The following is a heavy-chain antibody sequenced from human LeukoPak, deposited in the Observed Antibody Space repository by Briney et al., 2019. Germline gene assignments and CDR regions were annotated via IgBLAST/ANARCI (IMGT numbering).Heavy chain of an antibody. CDR1: SGSISSSSYY. V-gene: IGHV4-39*07. D-gene: IGHD1-26*01. Sequence: SETLSLTCTVSSGSISSSSYYWGWIRQPPGKGLEWIGSIYYSGSTYYNPSLKSRVTISVDTSKNQFSLKLSSVTAADTAVYYCARDPGRVGAYHDAFDIWGQGTMVTVSS. J-gene: IGHJ3*02. CDR2: IYYSGST. CDR3: ARDPGRVGAYHDAFDI.